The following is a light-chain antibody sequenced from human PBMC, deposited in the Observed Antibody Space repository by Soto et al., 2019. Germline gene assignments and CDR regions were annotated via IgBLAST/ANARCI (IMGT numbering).Light chain of an antibody. CDR1: QSITGY. J-gene: IGKJ2*01. CDR3: QQSLGIPYT. CDR2: AAS. V-gene: IGKV1-39*01. Sequence: DLQMTQSPSSLSASVGDRVTITCRASQSITGYLNWYQQKPGKAPKLLIYAASSLQSGVPSRFSGGGSGTDFTLTISSLQRDDFASYFCQQSLGIPYTFGQGTRLET.